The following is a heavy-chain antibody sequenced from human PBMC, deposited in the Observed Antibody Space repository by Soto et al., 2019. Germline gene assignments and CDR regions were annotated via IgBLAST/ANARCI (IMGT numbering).Heavy chain of an antibody. CDR1: GGSFSGYY. Sequence: PSETLSLTCAVYGGSFSGYYWSWIRQPPGKGLEWIGEINHSGSTNYNPSLRSRVTISVDTSKNQFSLKLSSVTAADTAVYYCARERRITMVRGVKGNWFDPWGQGTLVTVSS. J-gene: IGHJ5*02. D-gene: IGHD3-10*01. V-gene: IGHV4-34*01. CDR3: ARERRITMVRGVKGNWFDP. CDR2: INHSGST.